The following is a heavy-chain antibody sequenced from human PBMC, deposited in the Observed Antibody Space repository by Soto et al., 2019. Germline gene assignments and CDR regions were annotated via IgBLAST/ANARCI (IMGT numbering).Heavy chain of an antibody. CDR2: ISGSGGST. V-gene: IGHV3-23*01. CDR1: GFTFSSYA. CDR3: AKTIAAAGYFDY. D-gene: IGHD6-13*01. Sequence: GGSLRLSCAASGFTFSSYAMSWVRQAPGKGLEWVSAISGSGGSTYYADSVKGRFTISRDDSKNTLYLQMNSLRAEDTAVYYCAKTIAAAGYFDYWGQGTLVTVSS. J-gene: IGHJ4*02.